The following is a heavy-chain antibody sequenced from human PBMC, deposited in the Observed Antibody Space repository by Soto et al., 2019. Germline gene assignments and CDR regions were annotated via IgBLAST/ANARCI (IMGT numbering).Heavy chain of an antibody. CDR1: GFTFRNFA. Sequence: EVQLLESGGGFVQPGWSLRLSCESSGFTFRNFAMSWVRQAPGQGLEWVSSILGSGDSTYYADSVKGRFSISRDNSKNTLYLQMNSLRAEDTAIYYCAKDNPVGATPGWFDSWGQGTQVIVSS. CDR3: AKDNPVGATPGWFDS. V-gene: IGHV3-23*01. D-gene: IGHD1-26*01. CDR2: ILGSGDST. J-gene: IGHJ5*01.